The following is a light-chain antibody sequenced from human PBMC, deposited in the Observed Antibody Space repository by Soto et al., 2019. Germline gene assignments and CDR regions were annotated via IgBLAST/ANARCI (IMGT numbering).Light chain of an antibody. Sequence: DIVMTQSPDSLAVSLGERATINCKSSQSVLYSSNNNNDIAWYQQKPGQPPKLIIYWASTRESGVLDRFSGSGSGTDFTLTINSLQAEDVAVYYCQQYYSNTLTFGGGTKVDIK. CDR2: WAS. CDR1: QSVLYSSNNNND. CDR3: QQYYSNTLT. J-gene: IGKJ4*01. V-gene: IGKV4-1*01.